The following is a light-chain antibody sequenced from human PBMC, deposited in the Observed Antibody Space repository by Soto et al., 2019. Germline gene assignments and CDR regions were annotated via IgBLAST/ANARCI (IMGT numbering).Light chain of an antibody. CDR3: QQCYSTPLT. CDR1: QSISSY. Sequence: EIELTQSPSSLSASVGERATLTCRASQSISSYLDWYQQKPGKAPTLLIYDASTLATGIPSRFSGSGSGTDFTLTISSLEPEDFAAYYCQQCYSTPLTFGGGTKVEIK. CDR2: DAS. J-gene: IGKJ4*01. V-gene: IGKV3-11*01.